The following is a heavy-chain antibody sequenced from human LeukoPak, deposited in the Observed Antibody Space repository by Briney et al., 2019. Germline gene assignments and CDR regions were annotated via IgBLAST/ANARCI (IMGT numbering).Heavy chain of an antibody. CDR2: ISAYNGNT. CDR3: FLIAAAGTPVNWFDP. D-gene: IGHD6-13*01. CDR1: GYTFTSYG. J-gene: IGHJ5*02. V-gene: IGHV1-18*01. Sequence: ASVKASCKASGYTFTSYGISWVRQAPGQGLEWMGWISAYNGNTNYAQKLQGRVTMTTDTSTSTAYMELRSLRSDDTAVYYCFLIAAAGTPVNWFDPWGQGTLVTVSS.